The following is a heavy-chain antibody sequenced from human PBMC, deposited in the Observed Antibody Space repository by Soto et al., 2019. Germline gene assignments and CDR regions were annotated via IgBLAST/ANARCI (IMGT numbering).Heavy chain of an antibody. J-gene: IGHJ4*02. CDR3: AKLIVVVVAAMGY. V-gene: IGHV3-23*01. Sequence: GGSLRLSCAASGFSFSSYAMSWVRQAPGKGLEWESAIRGRGGSTYYADSVKGRFTISRGNSKNTLYLQMNSLSAEDTAVYYCAKLIVVVVAAMGYWGQGTLVTVPQ. CDR1: GFSFSSYA. CDR2: IRGRGGST. D-gene: IGHD2-15*01.